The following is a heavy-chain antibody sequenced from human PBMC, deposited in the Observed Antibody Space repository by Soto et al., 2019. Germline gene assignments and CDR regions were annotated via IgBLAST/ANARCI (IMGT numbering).Heavy chain of an antibody. V-gene: IGHV1-18*01. J-gene: IGHJ4*02. CDR2: ISGLNGNT. CDR3: ARERLPASPREFDY. Sequence: QVQLVQSGDEVKKPGASVKVSCKASGYTFTTYGITWVRQAPGQGLEWMGWISGLNGNTNYAQRFQGRVTMTTDTFTNTAYMELRGLRSDDTAVYYCARERLPASPREFDYWGQGTLVTVSS. CDR1: GYTFTTYG. D-gene: IGHD2-2*01.